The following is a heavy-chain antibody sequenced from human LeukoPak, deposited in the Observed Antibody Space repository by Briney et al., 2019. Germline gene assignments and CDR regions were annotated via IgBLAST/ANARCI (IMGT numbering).Heavy chain of an antibody. V-gene: IGHV3-23*01. Sequence: GGSLRLSCAASGLSVSDAWMSWVRQAPGKGLEWVSTVSGSGGSTYYADSVKGRFTISRDNSKNTLYLQMNSLRAEDTAEYYCAKGVFEVVVVATPHLDYWGQGTLVTVSS. CDR2: VSGSGGST. CDR1: GLSVSDAW. J-gene: IGHJ4*02. D-gene: IGHD2-15*01. CDR3: AKGVFEVVVVATPHLDY.